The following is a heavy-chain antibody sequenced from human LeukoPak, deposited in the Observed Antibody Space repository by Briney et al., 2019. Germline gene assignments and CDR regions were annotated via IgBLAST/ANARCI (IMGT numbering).Heavy chain of an antibody. V-gene: IGHV3-11*06. Sequence: GGSLRLSCAASGFTFSHYYMSWIRQAPGKGLAWVSYMSSSSSYPNYAGSVKGRFTISRDNAKNSLYLQMNSVRAEDTAVYYGARGLEGFGEAYGRDVWGQGTTVTVSS. D-gene: IGHD3-10*01. CDR2: MSSSSSYP. CDR1: GFTFSHYY. J-gene: IGHJ6*02. CDR3: ARGLEGFGEAYGRDV.